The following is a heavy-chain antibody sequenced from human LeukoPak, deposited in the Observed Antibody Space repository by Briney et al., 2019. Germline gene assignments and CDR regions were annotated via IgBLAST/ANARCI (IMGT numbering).Heavy chain of an antibody. V-gene: IGHV4-34*01. CDR2: IYYSGST. CDR1: GGSFSGYY. Sequence: PSETLSLTCAVYGGSFSGYYRSWIRQPPGKGLEWIGSIYYSGSTYYNPSLKSRVTISVDTSKNQFSLKLSSVTAADTAVYYCARWGDYGDYAYAFDIWGQGTMVTVSS. D-gene: IGHD4-17*01. J-gene: IGHJ3*02. CDR3: ARWGDYGDYAYAFDI.